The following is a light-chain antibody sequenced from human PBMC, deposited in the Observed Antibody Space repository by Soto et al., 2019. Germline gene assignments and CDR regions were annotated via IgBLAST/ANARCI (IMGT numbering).Light chain of an antibody. CDR3: QLATSLPPWT. V-gene: IGKV1-5*03. CDR2: KAS. Sequence: DIQMTQSPSTLSASVGDRVIITCRASQSISNWLAWYQQKPGKAPNLLIYKASSLKSGVPSRFSGSASGTDFILTIASLQPEDFATYYCQLATSLPPWTFGQGPRWIS. J-gene: IGKJ1*01. CDR1: QSISNW.